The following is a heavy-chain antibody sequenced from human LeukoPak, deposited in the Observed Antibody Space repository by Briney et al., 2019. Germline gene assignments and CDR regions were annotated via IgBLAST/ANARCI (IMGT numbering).Heavy chain of an antibody. J-gene: IGHJ6*03. CDR2: IIPIFGTA. CDR3: AREMITMIDYYYMDV. CDR1: GGTFSSYA. D-gene: IGHD3-22*01. Sequence: SVKVSCKASGGTFSSYAISWVRQAPGQGLEWMGRIIPIFGTANYAQKFQGRVTITTDDSTSTAYMELSSLRSEDTAVYYCAREMITMIDYYYMDVWGKGTTVTVSS. V-gene: IGHV1-69*05.